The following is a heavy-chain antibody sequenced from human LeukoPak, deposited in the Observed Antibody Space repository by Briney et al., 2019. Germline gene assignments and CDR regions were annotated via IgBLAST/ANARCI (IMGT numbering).Heavy chain of an antibody. CDR1: GGSISSYY. D-gene: IGHD6-13*01. CDR2: IYYSGST. J-gene: IGHJ6*02. CDR3: ARVDRLAAAHYYYGMDV. Sequence: SEXLSLTCTVSGGSISSYYWSWIRQPPGKGLEWIGYIYYSGSTNYNPSLKSRVTISVDTSKNQFSLKLSSVTAADTAVYYCARVDRLAAAHYYYGMDVWGQGTTVTVSS. V-gene: IGHV4-59*01.